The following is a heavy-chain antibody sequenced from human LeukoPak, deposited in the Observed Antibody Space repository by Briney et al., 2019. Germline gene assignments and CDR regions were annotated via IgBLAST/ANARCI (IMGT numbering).Heavy chain of an antibody. CDR1: GFTFDDYG. Sequence: GGSLRLSCAASGFTFDDYGMSWVRQAPGKGLEWVSGINWNGGSTGYADSVKGRFTISRDNAKNSLYLQMNSLRAEDTALYYCARVGATTGLGASDIWGQGTMVTVSS. D-gene: IGHD1-26*01. J-gene: IGHJ3*02. CDR2: INWNGGST. CDR3: ARVGATTGLGASDI. V-gene: IGHV3-20*04.